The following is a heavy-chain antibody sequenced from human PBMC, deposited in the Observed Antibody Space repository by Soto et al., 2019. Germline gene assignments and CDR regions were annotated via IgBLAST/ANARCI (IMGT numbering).Heavy chain of an antibody. CDR1: GYTFTSYY. J-gene: IGHJ6*02. Sequence: ASVKVSCKASGYTFTSYYMHWVRQAPGQGLEWMGIINPSGGSTSYAQKFHGRVTMTRDTSTSTVYMELSSLRSEDTAVYYCARVLQQVVQYYYYYGMDVWGQGTTVTSP. CDR3: ARVLQQVVQYYYYYGMDV. CDR2: INPSGGST. D-gene: IGHD6-13*01. V-gene: IGHV1-46*03.